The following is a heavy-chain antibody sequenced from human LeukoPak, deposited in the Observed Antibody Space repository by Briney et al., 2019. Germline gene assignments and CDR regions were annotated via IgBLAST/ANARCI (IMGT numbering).Heavy chain of an antibody. CDR2: ISGSGVST. CDR3: TKDPLDY. Sequence: GGSLRLSCAASGFTFASYALSWVRQAPAKGVEWVSAISGSGVSTYYAVSVKGRFTISRDNSKNTLYLQMNSLGAEDTAVYYCTKDPLDYWGQGTLVTVSS. CDR1: GFTFASYA. V-gene: IGHV3-23*01. J-gene: IGHJ4*02.